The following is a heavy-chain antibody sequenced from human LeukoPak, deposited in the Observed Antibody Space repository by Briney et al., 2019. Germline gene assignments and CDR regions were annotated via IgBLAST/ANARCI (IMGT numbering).Heavy chain of an antibody. D-gene: IGHD6-6*01. Sequence: GGSLRLSCAASGFTFDDYGMSWVRQAPGKGLEWVANIKQDGSMKGYVDSVKGRFTISRDNAKNSLYLQMNSLRADDTAVYFCAMIEQVVSNVEGGYWGQGTLVTVSS. CDR1: GFTFDDYG. CDR2: IKQDGSMK. V-gene: IGHV3-7*01. CDR3: AMIEQVVSNVEGGY. J-gene: IGHJ4*02.